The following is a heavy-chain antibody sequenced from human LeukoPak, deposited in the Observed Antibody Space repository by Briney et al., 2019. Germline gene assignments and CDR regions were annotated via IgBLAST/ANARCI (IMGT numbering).Heavy chain of an antibody. V-gene: IGHV4-59*01. D-gene: IGHD1-26*01. J-gene: IGHJ3*02. CDR1: GESFSGYY. CDR2: IYYSGST. Sequence: SETLSLTCAVYGESFSGYYWSWIRQPPGKGLEWIGYIYYSGSTNYNPSLKSRVTISVDTSKNQFSLKLSSVTAADTAAYYCARTSGSYYEEGPLATPNDAFDIWGQGTMVTVSS. CDR3: ARTSGSYYEEGPLATPNDAFDI.